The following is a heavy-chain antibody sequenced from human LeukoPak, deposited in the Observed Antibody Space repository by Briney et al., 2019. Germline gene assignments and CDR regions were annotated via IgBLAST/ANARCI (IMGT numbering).Heavy chain of an antibody. V-gene: IGHV4-34*01. Sequence: PSETLSLTCAVYGGSFSGYYWSWIRQPPGKGLEWIGEINHSGSTNYNPSLKSRVTISVDTSKNQFSLKLSSVTAADTAVYYCARAKGSYYGMDVWGQGTTVTVSS. CDR2: INHSGST. CDR3: ARAKGSYYGMDV. J-gene: IGHJ6*02. CDR1: GGSFSGYY.